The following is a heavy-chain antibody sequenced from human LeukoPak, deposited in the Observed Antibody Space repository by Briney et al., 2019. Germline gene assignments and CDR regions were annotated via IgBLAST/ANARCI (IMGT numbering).Heavy chain of an antibody. Sequence: RGSLRLSCAPSGFTFSSYSMNCVRQAPGKGLEWVSYISSSSSTIYYADSVKGRFTISRDNAKNSLYLQMHRLRAEDTAVYYCARAPRGYDRLTGYYMDVWGKGTTVSVSS. J-gene: IGHJ6*03. CDR1: GFTFSSYS. CDR2: ISSSSSTI. CDR3: ARAPRGYDRLTGYYMDV. V-gene: IGHV3-48*01. D-gene: IGHD3-9*01.